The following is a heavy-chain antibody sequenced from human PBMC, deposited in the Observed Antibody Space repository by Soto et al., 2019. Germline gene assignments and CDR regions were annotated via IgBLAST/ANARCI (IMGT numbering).Heavy chain of an antibody. Sequence: SQTLSLTCSISGDSVSSNSAAWNWIRQSPSRGLEWLGRTYYRSKWYNDYAVSVKSRKTINPDTSKNQFSLQLNSVTPEDTAVYYCARDLVGYSYVLRQYYGMDVWGQGTTVTVSS. V-gene: IGHV6-1*01. J-gene: IGHJ6*02. CDR2: TYYRSKWYN. CDR1: GDSVSSNSAA. D-gene: IGHD5-18*01. CDR3: ARDLVGYSYVLRQYYGMDV.